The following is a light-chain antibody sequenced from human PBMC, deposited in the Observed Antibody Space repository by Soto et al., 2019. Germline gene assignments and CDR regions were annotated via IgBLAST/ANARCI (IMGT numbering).Light chain of an antibody. V-gene: IGKV1-39*01. CDR1: QTISSY. Sequence: DLQITQSPSSLSAYVGDRVAITCRSSQTISSYLNWYQQKPGKAPKLVIYVTSTLQSGVPSRFSGSLSGTDFTLTINRLQTEDFATYYCLQTYSMPLTFGTGTKVDIK. J-gene: IGKJ3*01. CDR3: LQTYSMPLT. CDR2: VTS.